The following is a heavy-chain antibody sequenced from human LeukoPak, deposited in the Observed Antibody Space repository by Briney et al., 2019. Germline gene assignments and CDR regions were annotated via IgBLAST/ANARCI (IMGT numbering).Heavy chain of an antibody. CDR2: IRSKAFGGTT. Sequence: GRSLRLSCTASGFTFGDYAVTWFRQAPGKGLEWVGFIRSKAFGGTTEYAASVEGRFTISRDDSKTIAYLQMNSLKTEDTAVYYCSRQYSSSYFYFDYWGQGTLVTVSS. V-gene: IGHV3-49*03. CDR1: GFTFGDYA. D-gene: IGHD6-13*01. J-gene: IGHJ4*02. CDR3: SRQYSSSYFYFDY.